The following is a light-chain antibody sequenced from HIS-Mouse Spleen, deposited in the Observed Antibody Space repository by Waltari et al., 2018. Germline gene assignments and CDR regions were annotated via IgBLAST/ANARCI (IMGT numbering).Light chain of an antibody. CDR2: DAS. V-gene: IGKV1-33*01. J-gene: IGKJ3*01. CDR1: QDISNY. Sequence: DIQMTQSPSSLSASVGDRVTITCQASQDISNYLNWYQQKPGKAPKLLIYDASNLETGVPSRFSGSGSGTDFTFTISSLHPEDIATYYCQQYDNLLIFTFGPGTKVDIK. CDR3: QQYDNLLIFT.